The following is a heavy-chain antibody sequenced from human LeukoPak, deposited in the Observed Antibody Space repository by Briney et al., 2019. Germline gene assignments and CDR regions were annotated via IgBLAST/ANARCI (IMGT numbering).Heavy chain of an antibody. D-gene: IGHD2-15*01. CDR1: GYTFTSYD. Sequence: ASVKVSCKASGYTFTSYDINWVRQATGQGLEWMGWMNPNSGNTDYAQKFQGRVTMTRNTSISTAYIELSSLRSEDTAVYYCARWVGDCSGGSCYGGRDYWGQGTLVTVSS. CDR2: MNPNSGNT. CDR3: ARWVGDCSGGSCYGGRDY. V-gene: IGHV1-8*01. J-gene: IGHJ4*02.